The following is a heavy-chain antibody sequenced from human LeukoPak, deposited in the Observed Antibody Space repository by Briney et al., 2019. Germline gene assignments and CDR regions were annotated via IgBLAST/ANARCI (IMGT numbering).Heavy chain of an antibody. CDR3: AKPDTAMVSGGYGMDV. CDR2: ISYDGSNK. V-gene: IGHV3-30*18. J-gene: IGHJ6*02. D-gene: IGHD5-18*01. CDR1: GFTFSRYG. Sequence: GGSLRLSCVASGFTFSRYGMHWVRQAPGKGLEWVAVISYDGSNKYYIDSVKGRFTISRDNSKNTLYLQMNSLRAEDTAVYYCAKPDTAMVSGGYGMDVWGQGTTVTVSS.